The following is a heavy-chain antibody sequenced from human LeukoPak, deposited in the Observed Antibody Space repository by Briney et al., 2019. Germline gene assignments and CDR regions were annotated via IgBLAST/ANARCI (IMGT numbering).Heavy chain of an antibody. CDR3: ARDHPELSRVYYYYYGMDV. CDR2: ISSSSSYI. CDR1: GFTFSSYS. Sequence: PGGSLRLSCAASGFTFSSYSMNWVRQAPGKGLEWVSSISSSSSYIYYADSVKGRFTISRDNAKNSLYLQMNSLRAEDTAVYYCARDHPELSRVYYYYYGMDVWGQGTTVTVSS. D-gene: IGHD1-14*01. J-gene: IGHJ6*02. V-gene: IGHV3-21*01.